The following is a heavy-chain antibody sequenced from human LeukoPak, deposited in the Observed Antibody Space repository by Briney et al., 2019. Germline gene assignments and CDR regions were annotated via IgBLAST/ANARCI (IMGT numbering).Heavy chain of an antibody. CDR2: INPNDGDT. CDR1: GYTFTDYY. V-gene: IGHV1-2*02. J-gene: IGHJ4*02. CDR3: SRANFLYCRSTICLFDY. D-gene: IGHD2-2*01. Sequence: HWASVKVSCKASGYTFTDYYMHWVRQAPGQGFEWMGWINPNDGDTNYAQKFQGRATMTRDTAISTAHMEVSRLRSDDTAVYYCSRANFLYCRSTICLFDYWGQGTLVTVSS.